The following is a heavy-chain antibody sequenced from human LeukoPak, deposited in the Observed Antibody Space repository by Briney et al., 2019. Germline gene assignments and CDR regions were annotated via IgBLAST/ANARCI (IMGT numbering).Heavy chain of an antibody. J-gene: IGHJ3*02. D-gene: IGHD2-8*02. CDR2: IYYSGST. V-gene: IGHV4-28*03. CDR1: DYSISSSHW. CDR3: ARGGGWRNAFDI. Sequence: SDTLSLTCAVSDYSISSSHWWCWIRQPPGKGLEWIGYIYYSGSTYYNPSLKGRVTMSVDTSENQFSLKLSSVTAADTAAYYCARGGGWRNAFDIWGQGTMVTVSS.